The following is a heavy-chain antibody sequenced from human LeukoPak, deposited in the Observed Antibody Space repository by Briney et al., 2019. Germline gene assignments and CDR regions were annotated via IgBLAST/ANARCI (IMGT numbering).Heavy chain of an antibody. CDR1: EFTFSNYA. CDR2: ISGSGADT. CDR3: AKNSYSGTVSLWDF. D-gene: IGHD1-26*01. Sequence: GGSLRLSCEGSEFTFSNYAMSWVRQAPGKVMDWVSTISGSGADTYYADSMKGRFTVSRDNSKNTLYLHMNSLRAEDTAVYYCAKNSYSGTVSLWDFWGQGTMVTVSS. J-gene: IGHJ3*01. V-gene: IGHV3-23*01.